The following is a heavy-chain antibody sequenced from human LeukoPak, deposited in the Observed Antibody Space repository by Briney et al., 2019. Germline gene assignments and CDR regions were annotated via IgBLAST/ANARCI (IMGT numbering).Heavy chain of an antibody. CDR3: ARGWGNYYGSGSYFDY. CDR1: GGTFSSYA. CDR2: IIPIFGTA. J-gene: IGHJ4*02. D-gene: IGHD3-10*01. Sequence: SVKVSCEASGGTFSSYAIGWVRQAPGQGLEWMGGIIPIFGTANYAQKCQGRVTITADESTSTAYMELSSLRSEDTAVYYCARGWGNYYGSGSYFDYWGQGTLVTVSS. V-gene: IGHV1-69*13.